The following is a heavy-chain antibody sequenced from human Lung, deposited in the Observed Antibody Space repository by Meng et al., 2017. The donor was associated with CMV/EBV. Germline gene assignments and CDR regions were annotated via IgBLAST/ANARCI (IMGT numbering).Heavy chain of an antibody. D-gene: IGHD2-2*03. CDR1: GFTFSSYS. Sequence: GGSLRLSCAASGFTFSSYSMNWVRQAPGKGLEWVSSISSSSSYIYYADSVKGRFTISRDNAKNSLYLQMNSLRAEDTAVYYCARDPGYCSSTSCLVVYWGQGXLVTVSS. J-gene: IGHJ4*02. CDR2: ISSSSSYI. V-gene: IGHV3-21*01. CDR3: ARDPGYCSSTSCLVVY.